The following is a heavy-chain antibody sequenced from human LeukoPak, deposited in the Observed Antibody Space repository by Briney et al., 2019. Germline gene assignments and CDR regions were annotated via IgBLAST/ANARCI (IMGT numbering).Heavy chain of an antibody. CDR1: GFTFSSYA. CDR2: ISGSGGST. D-gene: IGHD2-15*01. Sequence: GGYLRLSCAASGFTFSSYAMSWVRQAPGKGLEWVSAISGSGGSTYYADSVKGRFTISRDNSKNTLYLQMNSLRAEDTAVYYCAKVGCSGGSCYSGVRSYYYYGMDVWGQGTTVTVSS. V-gene: IGHV3-23*01. J-gene: IGHJ6*02. CDR3: AKVGCSGGSCYSGVRSYYYYGMDV.